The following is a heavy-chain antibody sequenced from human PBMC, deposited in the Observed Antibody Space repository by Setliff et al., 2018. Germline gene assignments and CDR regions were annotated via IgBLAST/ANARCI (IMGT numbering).Heavy chain of an antibody. CDR3: ARGPVDFVVVPAAAKFDY. CDR1: GYTFNNYG. D-gene: IGHD2-2*01. V-gene: IGHV1-18*04. J-gene: IGHJ4*02. CDR2: VSV. Sequence: GASVKVSCKASGYTFNNYGINWVRQAPGQGFEWMGWVSVYAQKFQGRVTMTTDTPTSTAYMELRSLTSDDTAVYYCARGPVDFVVVPAAAKFDYWGQGTLVTVSS.